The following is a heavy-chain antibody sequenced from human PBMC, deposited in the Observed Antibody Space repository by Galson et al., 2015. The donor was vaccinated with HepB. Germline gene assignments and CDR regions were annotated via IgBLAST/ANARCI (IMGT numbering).Heavy chain of an antibody. CDR3: AIRITMVRGVIRTQDAFDI. CDR2: FDPEDGET. J-gene: IGHJ3*02. Sequence: SVKVSCKVSGYTLTELSMHWVRQAPGKGLEWMGGFDPEDGETIYAQKFQGRVTMTEDTSTDTAYMELSSLRSEDTAVYYCAIRITMVRGVIRTQDAFDIWGQGTMVTVSS. V-gene: IGHV1-24*01. CDR1: GYTLTELS. D-gene: IGHD3-10*01.